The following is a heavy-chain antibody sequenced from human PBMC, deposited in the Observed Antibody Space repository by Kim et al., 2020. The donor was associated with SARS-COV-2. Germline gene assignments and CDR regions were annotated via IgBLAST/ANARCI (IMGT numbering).Heavy chain of an antibody. CDR1: GFNFGDYA. J-gene: IGHJ6*02. D-gene: IGHD1-20*01. Sequence: GGSLRLSCVGSGFNFGDYAMHWVRQGPGKGLEWVSGINWNSISIAYADSVKGRFTISRDNAKNSLYLQMNSMTTEDTALYYCLSGGSNWNYNYYYGMDVWGQGTTVTVSS. V-gene: IGHV3-9*01. CDR3: LSGGSNWNYNYYYGMDV. CDR2: INWNSISI.